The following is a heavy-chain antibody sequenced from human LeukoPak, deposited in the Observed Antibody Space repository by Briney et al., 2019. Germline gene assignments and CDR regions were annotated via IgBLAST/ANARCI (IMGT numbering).Heavy chain of an antibody. CDR2: ISYDGSNK. Sequence: PGGSLRLPCAASGFTFSSYGMHWVRQAPGKGLEWVAVISYDGSNKYYADSVKGRFTISRDNSKNTLYLQMNSLRAEDTAMYYCAKDRREYSYGSVDYWGQGTLVTVSS. D-gene: IGHD5-18*01. CDR1: GFTFSSYG. CDR3: AKDRREYSYGSVDY. J-gene: IGHJ4*02. V-gene: IGHV3-30*18.